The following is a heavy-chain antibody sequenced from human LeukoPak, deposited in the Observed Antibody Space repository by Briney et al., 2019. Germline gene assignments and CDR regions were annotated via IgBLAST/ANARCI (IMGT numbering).Heavy chain of an antibody. CDR2: IFYSGTT. Sequence: PSETLSLTCTVSSSSIASYYWTWIRQPPGKGLEYIGFIFYSGTTNYNPSLKSRVTISLDTSTNQFSLRLTSVTAAATAVYYCARREGRGSPRGSLDFWGQGALVTVSS. CDR1: SSSIASYY. V-gene: IGHV4-59*01. CDR3: ARREGRGSPRGSLDF. J-gene: IGHJ4*02. D-gene: IGHD3-10*01.